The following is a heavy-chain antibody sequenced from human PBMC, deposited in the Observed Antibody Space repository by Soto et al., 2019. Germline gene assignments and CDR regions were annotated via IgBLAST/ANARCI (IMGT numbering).Heavy chain of an antibody. CDR3: ARHFGPGWNYVLLFCFGP. CDR2: ISAYNGNT. CDR1: GYTFTSYG. J-gene: IGHJ5*02. V-gene: IGHV1-18*01. Sequence: ASVKVSCKASGYTFTSYGISWVRQAPGQGLEWMGWISAYNGNTNYAQKLQGRVTMTTDRSTSTAYMELRSLRSDDTAVYYCARHFGPGWNYVLLFCFGPWGQGTLVTVSS. D-gene: IGHD1-7*01.